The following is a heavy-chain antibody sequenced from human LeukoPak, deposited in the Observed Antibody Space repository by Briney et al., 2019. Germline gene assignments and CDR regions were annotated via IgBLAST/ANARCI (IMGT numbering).Heavy chain of an antibody. J-gene: IGHJ5*02. D-gene: IGHD3-22*01. CDR1: GGSISSYY. Sequence: SETLSLACTVSGGSISSYYWSWIRQPPGKGLEWIGYIYYSGSTNYNPSLKSRVTISVDTSKNQFSLKLSSVTAADTAVYYCARDSIPTMIIWGFDPWGQGTLVTVSS. V-gene: IGHV4-59*01. CDR2: IYYSGST. CDR3: ARDSIPTMIIWGFDP.